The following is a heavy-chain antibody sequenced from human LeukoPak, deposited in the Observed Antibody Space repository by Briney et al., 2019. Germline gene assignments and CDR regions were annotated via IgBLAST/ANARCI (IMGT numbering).Heavy chain of an antibody. D-gene: IGHD5-18*01. J-gene: IGHJ4*02. CDR1: GGSISSSSYY. CDR3: ARVDTPALFDY. Sequence: SETLSLTCTVSGGSISSSSYYWGWIRQPPGKGLEWIGSIYYSGSTYYNPSLKSRVTISVDTSKNQFSLKLSSVTAADTAVYYCARVDTPALFDYWGQGTLVTVSS. CDR2: IYYSGST. V-gene: IGHV4-39*07.